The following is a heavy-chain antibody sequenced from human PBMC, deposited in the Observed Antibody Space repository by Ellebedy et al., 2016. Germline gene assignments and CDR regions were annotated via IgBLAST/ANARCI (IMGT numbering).Heavy chain of an antibody. CDR2: IWYDGSNK. V-gene: IGHV3-33*01. Sequence: GGSLRLSCAASGFTFSSYGMHWVRQAPGKGLEWVALIWYDGSNKYYADSVKGRFTISRDNSKNTLYLQMNSLRPDDTAVYYCARDSRYSYGYFDYWGQGTLVTVSS. CDR3: ARDSRYSYGYFDY. J-gene: IGHJ4*02. D-gene: IGHD5-18*01. CDR1: GFTFSSYG.